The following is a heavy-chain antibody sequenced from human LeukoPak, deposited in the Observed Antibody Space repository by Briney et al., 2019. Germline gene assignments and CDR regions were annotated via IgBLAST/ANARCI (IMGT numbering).Heavy chain of an antibody. CDR2: ISSSGSTI. CDR1: GFTFSSYE. CDR3: ARAGRLWFGESQRLDV. Sequence: PGGSLRLSCAASGFTFSSYEMNWVRQAPGEGLEWVSYISSSGSTIYYADSVKGRFTISRDNAKNSLYLQMNSLRAEDTAVYYCARAGRLWFGESQRLDVWGKGTTVTISS. V-gene: IGHV3-48*03. D-gene: IGHD3-10*01. J-gene: IGHJ6*04.